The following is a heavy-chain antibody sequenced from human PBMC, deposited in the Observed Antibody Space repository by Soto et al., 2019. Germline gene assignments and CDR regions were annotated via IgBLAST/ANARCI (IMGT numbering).Heavy chain of an antibody. CDR3: ARGPDGYNYGYFDY. Sequence: QVQLVESGGGVVQPGRSLRLSCAASGFTFSSYAMHWVRQAPGKGLEWVAVISYDGSNKYYADSVKGRFTISRDNSKNTLYLQMNSLRAEDTAVYYCARGPDGYNYGYFDYWGQGTLVTVSS. CDR1: GFTFSSYA. J-gene: IGHJ4*02. V-gene: IGHV3-30-3*01. D-gene: IGHD5-12*01. CDR2: ISYDGSNK.